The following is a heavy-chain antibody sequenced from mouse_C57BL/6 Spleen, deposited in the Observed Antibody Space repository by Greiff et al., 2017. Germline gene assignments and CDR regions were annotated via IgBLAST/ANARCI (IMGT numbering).Heavy chain of an antibody. Sequence: QVQLQQPGAELVRPGSSVKLSCKASGYTFTSYWMHWVKQRPIQGLEWIGNIDPSDSETHYNQKFKDKATLTVDKSSSTAYMQLSSLTSEDSAVYYCARRGGMYYFDYWGKGTTLTVSS. CDR1: GYTFTSYW. CDR2: IDPSDSET. J-gene: IGHJ2*01. CDR3: ARRGGMYYFDY. D-gene: IGHD2-10*02. V-gene: IGHV1-52*01.